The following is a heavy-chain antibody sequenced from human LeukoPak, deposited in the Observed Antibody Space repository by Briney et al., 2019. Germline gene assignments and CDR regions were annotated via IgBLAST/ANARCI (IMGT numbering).Heavy chain of an antibody. CDR3: SRVGGSTVTKFDP. Sequence: SQTLSLICAFSVDIVSINSAAWKWIRQSPSRVLEWLGRTYYRSKWCNDDAGSGKSRMTINPDTSKNQFSLQLNSVTAQETAVDFCSRVGGSTVTKFDPWGQGTLVTVSS. V-gene: IGHV6-1*01. CDR2: TYYRSKWCN. J-gene: IGHJ5*02. CDR1: VDIVSINSAA. D-gene: IGHD4-17*01.